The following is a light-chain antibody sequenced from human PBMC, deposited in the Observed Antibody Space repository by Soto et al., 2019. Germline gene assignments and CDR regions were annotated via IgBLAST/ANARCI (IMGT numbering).Light chain of an antibody. CDR2: EVN. CDR1: SSDIGAYDC. CDR3: FTDTTTATHA. Sequence: QSVLTQPASLSGSPGQSITISCTGTSSDIGAYDCVSWFQQHPGKAPKLMISEVNNRPSGVSNRFSGSKSGNTAYLTISGLQVEDEAEYFRFTDTTTATHAFGTGTKVTV. V-gene: IGLV2-14*01. J-gene: IGLJ1*01.